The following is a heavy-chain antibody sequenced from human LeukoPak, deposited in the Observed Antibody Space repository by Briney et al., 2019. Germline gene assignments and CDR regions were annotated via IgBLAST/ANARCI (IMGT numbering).Heavy chain of an antibody. CDR2: INPNSGGT. J-gene: IGHJ4*02. D-gene: IGHD2-2*01. CDR1: GYTFTGYY. Sequence: ASVKVSCKASGYTFTGYYMHWVRQAPGQGLEWMGWINPNSGGTNYAQKFQGRVTMTRDTSISTAYMELSRLRSDDTAVYYCARGDIVVVPAAMGDYWGQGTLVTVSS. V-gene: IGHV1-2*02. CDR3: ARGDIVVVPAAMGDY.